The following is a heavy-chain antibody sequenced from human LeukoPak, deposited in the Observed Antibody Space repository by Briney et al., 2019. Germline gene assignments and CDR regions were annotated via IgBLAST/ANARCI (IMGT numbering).Heavy chain of an antibody. CDR1: GYTFTGYY. V-gene: IGHV1-2*02. CDR3: ARDSVRITMVRGVLGYFDY. J-gene: IGHJ4*02. Sequence: GASVKVSCKASGYTFTGYYMHWVRQAPGQGLEWMGWINPNSGGTNYAQKFQGRVTMTRDTSISTAYMELSRLRSDDTAVYYCARDSVRITMVRGVLGYFDYWGQGTLVTVSS. D-gene: IGHD3-10*01. CDR2: INPNSGGT.